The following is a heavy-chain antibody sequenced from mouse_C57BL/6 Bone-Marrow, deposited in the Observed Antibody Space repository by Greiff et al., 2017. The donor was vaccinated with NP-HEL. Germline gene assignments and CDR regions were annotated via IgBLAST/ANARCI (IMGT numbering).Heavy chain of an antibody. CDR2: IYPRSGNT. V-gene: IGHV1-81*01. D-gene: IGHD1-1*01. CDR1: GYTFTSYG. J-gene: IGHJ2*01. CDR3: ARRIYYGSSPSTDFDY. Sequence: QVQLQQSGAELARPGASVKLSCKASGYTFTSYGISWVKQRTGQGLEWIGEIYPRSGNTYYNEKFKGKATLTADKSSSTAYMELRSLTSEDPAVYFCARRIYYGSSPSTDFDYWGQGTTLTVSS.